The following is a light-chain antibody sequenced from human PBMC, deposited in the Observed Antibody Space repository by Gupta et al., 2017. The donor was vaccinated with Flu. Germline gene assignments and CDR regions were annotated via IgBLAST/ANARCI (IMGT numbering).Light chain of an antibody. Sequence: QSALTQPASVSGSPGQSIPISCTGTSSDVGGYNYVSWYQQLPGKAPKLMIYEVSNRPSGVSNRFSGSKSGNTASLTISGLQAEDEADYYCSSYTSSSLWVFGGGTKLTVL. J-gene: IGLJ3*02. CDR1: SSDVGGYNY. V-gene: IGLV2-14*01. CDR2: EVS. CDR3: SSYTSSSLWV.